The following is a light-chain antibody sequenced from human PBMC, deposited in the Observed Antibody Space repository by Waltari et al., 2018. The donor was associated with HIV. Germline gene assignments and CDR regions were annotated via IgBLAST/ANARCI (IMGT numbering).Light chain of an antibody. CDR3: QQYYTTHDT. CDR2: WAS. J-gene: IGKJ3*01. Sequence: DIVMTQSPDSLEVSLGERATINCTSSQSLFYSSDNKNYLAWYQQKPGQPPKLLIYWASTRESGVPDRFSGSGSGTDFTLSISGLQAEDVAVYFCQQYYTTHDTFGPGTKVDIK. V-gene: IGKV4-1*01. CDR1: QSLFYSSDNKNY.